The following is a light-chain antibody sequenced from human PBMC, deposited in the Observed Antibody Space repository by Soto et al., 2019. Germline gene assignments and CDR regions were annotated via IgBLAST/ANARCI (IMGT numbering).Light chain of an antibody. CDR3: QQYNDWPRT. Sequence: ETVMTQSPATLSVSPWERATLSCMASQSVSRNLAWYQHKPGQAPRLLIYGASTRATGIPVRFSGSGSGTEFTLTISGLQSEDFAVYYCQQYNDWPRTFGPGTKVDIK. CDR2: GAS. CDR1: QSVSRN. V-gene: IGKV3-15*01. J-gene: IGKJ1*01.